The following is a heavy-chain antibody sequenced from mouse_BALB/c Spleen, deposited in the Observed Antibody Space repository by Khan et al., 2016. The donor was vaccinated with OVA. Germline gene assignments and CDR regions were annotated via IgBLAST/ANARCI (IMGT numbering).Heavy chain of an antibody. V-gene: IGHV9-3-1*01. Sequence: QIQLVQSGPELKKPGETVKISCKASGYTFTNYGMNWVKQSPGKALKWMGWINTYTGEPTYADDFKGRFTFSLETSASTAYLQINNLKNEDTATYFCARPPYFSYTLDHWGQGTSVTVSS. CDR2: INTYTGEP. J-gene: IGHJ4*01. CDR1: GYTFTNYG. D-gene: IGHD2-10*01. CDR3: ARPPYFSYTLDH.